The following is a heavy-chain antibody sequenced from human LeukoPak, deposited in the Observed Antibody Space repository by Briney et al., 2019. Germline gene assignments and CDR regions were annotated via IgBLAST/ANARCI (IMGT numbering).Heavy chain of an antibody. J-gene: IGHJ5*02. CDR2: INPRGTAT. V-gene: IGHV1-46*01. Sequence: ASVKVSCKASGYSFTSHYMHWVRQAPGQGLEWMGLINPRGTATRYAESFQGRLTLTRDLSTSTDYMELSSLRSDDTAVYFCARDTSEGDYAWWFDPWGQGTLVTVAS. D-gene: IGHD3-16*01. CDR1: GYSFTSHY. CDR3: ARDTSEGDYAWWFDP.